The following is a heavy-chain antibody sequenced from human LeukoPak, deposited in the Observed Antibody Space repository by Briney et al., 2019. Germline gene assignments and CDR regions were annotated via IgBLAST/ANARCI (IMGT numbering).Heavy chain of an antibody. J-gene: IGHJ4*02. CDR1: GFTFSSYP. Sequence: PGKSLRLSCAASGFTFSSYPMHWVRQAPGKGLEWVTLISYDGSNKYYTDSVKGRFTISRDNSKNTLYLQMNSLRAEDTAVYYCAKDERNWNYNLASQTYDWGQGTLVTVSS. CDR3: AKDERNWNYNLASQTYD. CDR2: ISYDGSNK. D-gene: IGHD1-7*01. V-gene: IGHV3-30-3*01.